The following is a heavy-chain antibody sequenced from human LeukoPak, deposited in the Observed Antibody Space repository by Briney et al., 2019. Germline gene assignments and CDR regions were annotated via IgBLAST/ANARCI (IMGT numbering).Heavy chain of an antibody. CDR1: GYSISIGYY. V-gene: IGHV4-38-2*01. J-gene: IGHJ4*02. CDR3: ARHADSDFWSGHLLYYFDY. CDR2: ISHRGSA. Sequence: PSETLSLTCDVSGYSISIGYYWAWIRQPPGKGLEWIGSISHRGSADYNPSLKSRVTISVDTSKNQFSLELSSVTAAGTAVYYCARHADSDFWSGHLLYYFDYWGQGTLVTVSS. D-gene: IGHD3-3*01.